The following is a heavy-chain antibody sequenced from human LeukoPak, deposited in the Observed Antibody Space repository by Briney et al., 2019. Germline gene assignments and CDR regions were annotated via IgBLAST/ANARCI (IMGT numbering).Heavy chain of an antibody. CDR3: ARGKYYDSSGYYYGFDP. J-gene: IGHJ5*02. CDR2: INPSGGST. V-gene: IGHV1-46*01. D-gene: IGHD3-22*01. CDR1: GYTFTSYY. Sequence: APVKVSCKASGYTFTSYYMHWVRQAPGQGLEWMGIINPSGGSTSYAQKFQGRVTMTRDTSTSTVYMELSSLRSEDTAVYYCARGKYYDSSGYYYGFDPWGQGTLVTVSS.